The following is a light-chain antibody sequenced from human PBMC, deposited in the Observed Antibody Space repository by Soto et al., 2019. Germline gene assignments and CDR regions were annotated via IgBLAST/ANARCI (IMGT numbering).Light chain of an antibody. Sequence: NFMLTQPHSVSESPGETVTISCTRSSGSIADNYVQWYQQRPGSAPTIVIYEDDQRPSGVPDRFSGSTDSSSNSASLTISGLKTEDEAHYYSQSYDTMVVFGGGTQLTVL. V-gene: IGLV6-57*03. CDR3: QSYDTMVV. J-gene: IGLJ2*01. CDR2: EDD. CDR1: SGSIADNY.